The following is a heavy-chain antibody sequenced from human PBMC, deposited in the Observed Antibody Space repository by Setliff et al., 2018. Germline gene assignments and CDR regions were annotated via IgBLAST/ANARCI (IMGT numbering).Heavy chain of an antibody. D-gene: IGHD2-21*02. Sequence: SETLSLTCSVSGGSISSSKSYWGWVRQPPGKGLEWIGTIYYSGSTYYNPSLKSRVTISIDTSKNQFSLNLTSVTAADTAVYYCARVVSDDYCGGDCSDYWGQGTLVTVSS. CDR1: GGSISSSKSY. CDR3: ARVVSDDYCGGDCSDY. J-gene: IGHJ4*02. V-gene: IGHV4-39*01. CDR2: IYYSGST.